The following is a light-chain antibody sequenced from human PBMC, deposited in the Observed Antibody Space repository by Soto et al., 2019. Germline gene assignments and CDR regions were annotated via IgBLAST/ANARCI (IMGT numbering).Light chain of an antibody. V-gene: IGKV3-11*01. CDR3: QQHSSWPIT. Sequence: EIVLTQSPATLSLSPGERATLSCRASQSVSNSLAWYQQIPGQAPSLLIYDAPNSANAIPARFSGSGSGTDFTLTISGLEPEDFVIYYCQQHSSWPITFGRGTKVDIK. J-gene: IGKJ3*01. CDR1: QSVSNS. CDR2: DAP.